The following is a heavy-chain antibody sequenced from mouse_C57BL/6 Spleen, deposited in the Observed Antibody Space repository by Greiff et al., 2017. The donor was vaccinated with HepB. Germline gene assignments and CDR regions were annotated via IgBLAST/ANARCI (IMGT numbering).Heavy chain of an antibody. D-gene: IGHD4-1*01. J-gene: IGHJ1*03. V-gene: IGHV5-16*01. CDR2: INYDGSST. CDR1: GFTFSDYY. CDR3: ARGATGTGYFEV. Sequence: EVMLVESEGGLVQPGRSMKLSCTASGFTFSDYYMAWVRQVPEKGLEWVANINYDGSSTYYLDSLKSRFIISRDNAKNILYLQMSSLKSEDTATYYCARGATGTGYFEVWGTGTTVTVSS.